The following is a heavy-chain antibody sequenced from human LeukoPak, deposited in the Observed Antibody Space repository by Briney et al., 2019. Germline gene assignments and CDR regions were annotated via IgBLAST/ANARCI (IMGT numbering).Heavy chain of an antibody. CDR1: GFTFSTYS. J-gene: IGHJ4*02. Sequence: GGSLRLSCAASGFTFSTYSMNWVRQAPGKGLEWVSYISSSGGSIYYADSVKGRFTISRDNAENSLHLQLNSLRAEDAAVYYCAREGGSAARSDYWGQGTLVTVSS. D-gene: IGHD6-6*01. V-gene: IGHV3-48*01. CDR2: ISSSGGSI. CDR3: AREGGSAARSDY.